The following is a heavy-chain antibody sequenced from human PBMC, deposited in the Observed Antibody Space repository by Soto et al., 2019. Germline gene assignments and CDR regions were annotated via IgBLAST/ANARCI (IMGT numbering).Heavy chain of an antibody. Sequence: ESGPTLVNPTQTLTLTCTFSGFSLSNSGVGVGWIRQPPGKALEWLGLIYWDDDKRYSPSLKSRLTITKDTSKNQVVLTMTNMDPVDTATYYCAHIPYDFWSGYLDYWGQGTLVTVSS. D-gene: IGHD3-3*01. V-gene: IGHV2-5*02. CDR2: IYWDDDK. CDR3: AHIPYDFWSGYLDY. CDR1: GFSLSNSGVG. J-gene: IGHJ4*02.